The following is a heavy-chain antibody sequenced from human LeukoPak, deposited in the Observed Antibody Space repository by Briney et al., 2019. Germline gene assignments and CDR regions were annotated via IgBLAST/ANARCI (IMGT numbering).Heavy chain of an antibody. CDR3: ARHVSGDYGWLGV. D-gene: IGHD4-17*01. J-gene: IGHJ6*02. V-gene: IGHV4-59*08. Sequence: SETLSLTCTVSGASISSHYWSWIRQPPGKGLEWIGYVYYSGSTNYNPSLKSRVTISVDTSKNQFSLKLRSVTAADTAVYYCARHVSGDYGWLGVRGQGTTVTVSS. CDR2: VYYSGST. CDR1: GASISSHY.